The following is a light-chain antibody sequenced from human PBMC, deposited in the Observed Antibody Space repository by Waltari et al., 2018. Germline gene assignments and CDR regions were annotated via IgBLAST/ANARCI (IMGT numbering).Light chain of an antibody. CDR3: QQYNNWPPLT. V-gene: IGKV3-15*01. Sequence: EIVMTQTPATLSVSPGERATLSCRARQSVSSNLAWYQQKPGQAPRLLIYDASTRDTGIPDRFSGSGSGTEFTLIISSLQSEDFAFYYCQQYNNWPPLTFGGGTKVEIK. J-gene: IGKJ4*01. CDR2: DAS. CDR1: QSVSSN.